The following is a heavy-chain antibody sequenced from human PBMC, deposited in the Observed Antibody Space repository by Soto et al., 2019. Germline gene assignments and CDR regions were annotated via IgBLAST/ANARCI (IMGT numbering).Heavy chain of an antibody. V-gene: IGHV4-31*03. D-gene: IGHD3-9*01. CDR2: IYYSGST. CDR3: ARDAPPPIFPPYYYYGMDV. J-gene: IGHJ6*02. Sequence: QVQLQESGPGLVKPSQTLSLTCTVSGGSISSGGYYWSWIRQHPGKGLEWIGYIYYSGSTYYNPSLKSRVTISVDTSKNQFSLKLSSVTAADTAVYYCARDAPPPIFPPYYYYGMDVWGQGTTVTVSS. CDR1: GGSISSGGYY.